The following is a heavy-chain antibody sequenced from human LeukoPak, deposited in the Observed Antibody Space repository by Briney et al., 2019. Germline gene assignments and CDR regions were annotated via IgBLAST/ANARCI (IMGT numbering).Heavy chain of an antibody. CDR3: ARESLYSNYAGY. CDR2: INPNSGGT. CDR1: GYTFTGYY. J-gene: IGHJ4*02. D-gene: IGHD4-11*01. V-gene: IGHV1-2*06. Sequence: ASVKVSCKASGYTFTGYYMHWVRQAPGQGLEWMGRINPNSGGTNYAQKFQGRVTMTRDTSISTAYMELSRLRSDDTAVYYYARESLYSNYAGYWGQGTLVTVSS.